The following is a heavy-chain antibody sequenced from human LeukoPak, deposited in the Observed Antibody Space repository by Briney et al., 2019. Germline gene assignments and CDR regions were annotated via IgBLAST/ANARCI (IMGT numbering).Heavy chain of an antibody. CDR1: GGTFSSYA. J-gene: IGHJ4*02. Sequence: GASVKVSCKASGGTFSSYAISWVRQAPGQGLEWMGGIIPIFGTANYAQKFQGRVTITADESTSTAYMELSSLRSEDTAVYYCARTREQLVILYYFDYWGQGTLVTVSS. D-gene: IGHD6-6*01. CDR2: IIPIFGTA. V-gene: IGHV1-69*13. CDR3: ARTREQLVILYYFDY.